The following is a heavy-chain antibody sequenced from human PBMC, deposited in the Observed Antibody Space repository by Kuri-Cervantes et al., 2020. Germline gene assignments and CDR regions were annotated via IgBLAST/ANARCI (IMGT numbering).Heavy chain of an antibody. CDR3: AICRRVRGVIIPTKTYYYYGMDV. CDR1: GYTFTSYY. D-gene: IGHD3-10*01. J-gene: IGHJ6*02. CDR2: INPSGGST. V-gene: IGHV1-46*01. Sequence: ASVKVSCKASGYTFTSYYMHWVRQAPGQGLEWMGIINPSGGSTSYAQKFQGRVTMTRDTSISTAYMELSRLRSDDTAVYYCAICRRVRGVIIPTKTYYYYGMDVWGQGTTVTVSS.